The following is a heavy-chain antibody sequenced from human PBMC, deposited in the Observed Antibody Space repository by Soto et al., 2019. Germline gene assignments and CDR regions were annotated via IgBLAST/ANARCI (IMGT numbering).Heavy chain of an antibody. CDR1: GYTFIDYF. V-gene: IGHV1-2*02. CDR3: ARDRGYSGYGGNYYYYYGMDV. D-gene: IGHD5-12*01. CDR2: INPSSGET. J-gene: IGHJ6*02. Sequence: ASVKVSCKASGYTFIDYFIQWVRQAPGQGLEWMGWINPSSGETTYAQKFQGRVTMTRDTSISTAYMDLSRLRSDDTAVYYCARDRGYSGYGGNYYYYYGMDVWGQGTTVTVSS.